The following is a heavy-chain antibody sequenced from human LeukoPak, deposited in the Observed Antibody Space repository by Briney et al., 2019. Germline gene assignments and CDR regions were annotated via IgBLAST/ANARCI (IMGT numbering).Heavy chain of an antibody. CDR3: AKLFLEWLLLDY. D-gene: IGHD3-3*01. J-gene: IGHJ4*02. Sequence: GGSLRLSCAASGFTFSSYSMNWVRQAPGKGLEWVSSISSSSSYIYYADSVKGRFTISRDNSKNTLYLQMNSLRAEDTAVYYCAKLFLEWLLLDYWGQGTLVTVSS. CDR1: GFTFSSYS. CDR2: ISSSSSYI. V-gene: IGHV3-21*04.